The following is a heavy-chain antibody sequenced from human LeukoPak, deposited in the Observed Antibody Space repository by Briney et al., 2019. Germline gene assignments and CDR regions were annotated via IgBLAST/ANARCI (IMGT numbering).Heavy chain of an antibody. V-gene: IGHV4-39*07. J-gene: IGHJ4*02. Sequence: SETLSLTCTVSGGSISSSSYYWGWIRQPPGKGLEWIGSIYYSGSTYYNPSLKSRVTISVDTSKNQFSLKLSSVTAADTAVYYCATTPDVLLWFGELLSGFDYWGQGTLVTVSS. CDR1: GGSISSSSYY. CDR3: ATTPDVLLWFGELLSGFDY. CDR2: IYYSGST. D-gene: IGHD3-10*01.